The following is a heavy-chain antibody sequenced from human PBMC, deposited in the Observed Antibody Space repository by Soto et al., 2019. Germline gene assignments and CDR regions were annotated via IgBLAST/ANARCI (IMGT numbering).Heavy chain of an antibody. D-gene: IGHD3-9*01. V-gene: IGHV3-7*05. CDR1: GFTFSSYW. Sequence: GGSLRLSCAASGFTFSSYWMSWVRQAPGKGLEWVANIKQDGSEKYYVDSVKGRFTISRDNAKNSLYLQMNSLRAEDTAVYYCARVDSYSRYFWFDPWGQGTLVTVSS. CDR3: ARVDSYSRYFWFDP. J-gene: IGHJ5*02. CDR2: IKQDGSEK.